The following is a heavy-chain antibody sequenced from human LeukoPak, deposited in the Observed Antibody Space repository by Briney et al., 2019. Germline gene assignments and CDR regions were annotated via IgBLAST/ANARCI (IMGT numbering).Heavy chain of an antibody. CDR2: IWYDGSNK. CDR1: GFTFSSYG. J-gene: IGHJ4*02. D-gene: IGHD3-22*01. Sequence: GGSLRLSCAASGFTFSSYGMHWVRQAPGKGLEWVAGIWYDGSNKYYADSVKGRFTISRDNSKNTLYLQMNSLRAEDTAVYYCAKDRNYYDSSGYYWDYWGQGTLVTVSS. CDR3: AKDRNYYDSSGYYWDY. V-gene: IGHV3-33*06.